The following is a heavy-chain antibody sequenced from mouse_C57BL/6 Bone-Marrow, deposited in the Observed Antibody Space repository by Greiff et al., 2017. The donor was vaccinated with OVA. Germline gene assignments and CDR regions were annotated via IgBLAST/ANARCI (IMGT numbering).Heavy chain of an antibody. CDR2: IRLKSDNYAT. J-gene: IGHJ4*01. D-gene: IGHD2-5*01. CDR3: TAPIVTTRYYAMDY. CDR1: GFTFSNYW. Sequence: EVKLQESGGGLVQPGGSMKLSCVASGFTFSNYWMNWVRQSPEKGLEWVAQIRLKSDNYATHYAESVKGRFTISRDDSKSSVYLQMNNLRAEDTGIYYCTAPIVTTRYYAMDYWGQGTSVTVSS. V-gene: IGHV6-3*01.